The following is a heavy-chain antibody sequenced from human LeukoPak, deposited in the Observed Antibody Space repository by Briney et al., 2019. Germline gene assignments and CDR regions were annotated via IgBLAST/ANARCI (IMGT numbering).Heavy chain of an antibody. Sequence: SETLSLTCTVSGGSISSSSYYWGWIRQPPGKGLERIGSIYYSGSTYYNPSLKSRVTISVDTSKNQFSLKLSSVTAADTAVYYCARLSRQLARPNYFDYWGQGTLVTVSS. J-gene: IGHJ4*02. V-gene: IGHV4-39*01. CDR1: GGSISSSSYY. CDR3: ARLSRQLARPNYFDY. CDR2: IYYSGST. D-gene: IGHD1-1*01.